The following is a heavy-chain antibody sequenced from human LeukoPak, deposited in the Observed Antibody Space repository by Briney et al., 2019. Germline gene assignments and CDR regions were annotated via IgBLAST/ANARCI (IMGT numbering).Heavy chain of an antibody. CDR2: IYYRGST. D-gene: IGHD6-19*01. CDR3: ARNFYSSGWLDY. V-gene: IGHV4-30-4*08. Sequence: SETLSLTCTVSGGSVGSGSYYWSWIRQSPGQGLELIGHIYYRGSTYYNPSLKCRVTISVDTSKNQFSLKLSSVTAADTAVYYCARNFYSSGWLDYWGQGTLVTVSS. J-gene: IGHJ4*02. CDR1: GGSVGSGSYY.